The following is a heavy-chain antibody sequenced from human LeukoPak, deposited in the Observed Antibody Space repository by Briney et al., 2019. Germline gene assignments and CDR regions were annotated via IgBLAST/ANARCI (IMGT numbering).Heavy chain of an antibody. V-gene: IGHV1-8*01. CDR2: MNPNSGNT. D-gene: IGHD3-22*01. CDR3: ARTVTMIVVVQGYYGMDV. CDR1: GYTFTSYD. J-gene: IGHJ6*02. Sequence: ASVKVSCKASGYTFTSYDINWVRQATGQGLEWMGWMNPNSGNTGYAQKFQGRVTMTRNTSISTAYMELSSLRSEDTAVYYCARTVTMIVVVQGYYGMDVWGQGTTVTVSS.